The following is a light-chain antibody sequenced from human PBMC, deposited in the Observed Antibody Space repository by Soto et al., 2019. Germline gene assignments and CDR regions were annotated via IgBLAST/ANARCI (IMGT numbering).Light chain of an antibody. CDR1: QSVSIN. J-gene: IGKJ4*01. Sequence: DIVLTQSPATLSVSPGERATLSCRASQSVSINLGWYQNKLGQAPRLLSYDASTRVTGIPARFSGSGSGTDFTLTISYLKSEDFGIYYCQQYNNGPPPVTFGGGTKVEI. V-gene: IGKV3-15*01. CDR3: QQYNNGPPPVT. CDR2: DAS.